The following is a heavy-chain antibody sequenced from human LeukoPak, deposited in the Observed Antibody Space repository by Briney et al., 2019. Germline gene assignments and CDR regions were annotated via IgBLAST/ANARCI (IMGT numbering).Heavy chain of an antibody. J-gene: IGHJ3*02. Sequence: PGGSLRLSCTASGFTFSTYDMHWVRQAPGKGLEWVAAILYDGSKKYYADSVKGRFSIYRDNSNYTLYLQMNSLRAEDTAVYYCANFEGSSQAFHIWGQGTLVTVSS. CDR2: ILYDGSKK. V-gene: IGHV3-30*18. CDR3: ANFEGSSQAFHI. CDR1: GFTFSTYD. D-gene: IGHD6-13*01.